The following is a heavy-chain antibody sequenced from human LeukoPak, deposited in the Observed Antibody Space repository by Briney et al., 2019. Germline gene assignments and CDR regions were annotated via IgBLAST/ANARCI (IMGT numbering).Heavy chain of an antibody. CDR2: IYYSGST. J-gene: IGHJ4*02. CDR3: ARIGHEDYYFDY. CDR1: GGSISSYY. V-gene: IGHV4-59*01. Sequence: NSSETLSLTCTVSGGSISSYYWSWIRQPPGKGLEWIGYIYYSGSTNYNPSLKSRVTISVDTSKNQFSLKLSSVTAADTAVYYCARIGHEDYYFDYWGQGTLVTVSS.